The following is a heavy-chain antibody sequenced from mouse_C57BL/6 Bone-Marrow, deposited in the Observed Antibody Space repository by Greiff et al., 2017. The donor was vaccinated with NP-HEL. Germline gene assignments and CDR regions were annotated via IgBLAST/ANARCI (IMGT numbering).Heavy chain of an antibody. V-gene: IGHV1-80*01. D-gene: IGHD1-1*01. J-gene: IGHJ4*01. Sequence: VKLMESGAELVKPGASVKISCKASGYAFSSYWMNWVKQRPGKGLEWIGQIYPGDGDTNYNGKFKGKATLTADKSSSTAYMQLSSLTSEDSAVYFCARRTVVATYYAMDYWGQGTSVTVSS. CDR1: GYAFSSYW. CDR3: ARRTVVATYYAMDY. CDR2: IYPGDGDT.